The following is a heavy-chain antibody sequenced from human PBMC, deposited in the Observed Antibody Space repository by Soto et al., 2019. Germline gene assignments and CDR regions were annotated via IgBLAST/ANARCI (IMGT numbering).Heavy chain of an antibody. D-gene: IGHD2-2*01. V-gene: IGHV3-11*01. J-gene: IGHJ4*02. CDR2: ISSSGSTI. CDR1: GFTFSDYY. Sequence: GGSLRLSCAAAGFTFSDYYMSWIRQAPGKGLEWVSHISSSGSTIYYADSVKGRFTISRDNAKNSLYLQMNSLRAEDTAVYYCARNWGYCSSTSCCFDYWGQGTLVTVSS. CDR3: ARNWGYCSSTSCCFDY.